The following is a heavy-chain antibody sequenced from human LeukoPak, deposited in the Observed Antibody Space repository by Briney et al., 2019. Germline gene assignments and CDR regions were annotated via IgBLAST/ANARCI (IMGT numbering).Heavy chain of an antibody. D-gene: IGHD3-22*01. CDR3: ARVGYYYDSSGYYNNWFDP. J-gene: IGHJ5*02. Sequence: NPSETLSLTCTVSGGSISSSSYYWGWIRQPPGKGLEWIGYIYYSGSTNYNPSLKSRVTISVDTSKNQFSLKLSSVTAADTAVYYCARVGYYYDSSGYYNNWFDPWGQGTLVTVSS. CDR1: GGSISSSSYY. CDR2: IYYSGST. V-gene: IGHV4-61*05.